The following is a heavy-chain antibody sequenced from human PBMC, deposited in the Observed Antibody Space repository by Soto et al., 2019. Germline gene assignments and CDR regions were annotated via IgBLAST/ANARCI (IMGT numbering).Heavy chain of an antibody. CDR1: GYTFTSYG. CDR3: ARFPDMITFGGVIVPLLFDP. Sequence: QVQLVQSGAEVKKPGASVKVSCKASGYTFTSYGISRVRQAPGQGLEWMGWISAYNGNTNYAQKLQGRVTMTTDTSTSTAYMELRSLRSDDTAVYYCARFPDMITFGGVIVPLLFDPWGQGTLVTVSS. CDR2: ISAYNGNT. J-gene: IGHJ5*02. D-gene: IGHD3-16*02. V-gene: IGHV1-18*01.